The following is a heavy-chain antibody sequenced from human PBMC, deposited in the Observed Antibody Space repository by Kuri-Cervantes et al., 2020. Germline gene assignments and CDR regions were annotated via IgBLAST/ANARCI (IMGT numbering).Heavy chain of an antibody. J-gene: IGHJ6*03. V-gene: IGHV1-8*02. CDR2: MNPNSGNI. CDR3: ARFGCGSSGHCSGSYYYYFMDV. D-gene: IGHD3-22*01. CDR1: GYTFSSYD. Sequence: ASVKVSCKASGYTFSSYDIHWVRRASGQGLEWMGWMNPNSGNIGYAQNFQGRLTMTRNTSITTAYMELSSLRSEDTAVYFCARFGCGSSGHCSGSYYYYFMDVWGKGTTVTVSS.